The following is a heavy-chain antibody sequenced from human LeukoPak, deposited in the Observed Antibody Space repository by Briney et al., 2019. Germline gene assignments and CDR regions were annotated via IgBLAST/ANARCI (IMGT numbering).Heavy chain of an antibody. J-gene: IGHJ4*02. V-gene: IGHV5-51*01. Sequence: GESLKISCKGSGYNFPNYWIGWVRQMPGKGLEWVAMIWPGNSDTRYSPSFQGQVTISADKSISTAYLQWISLKASDTAMYYCARGLGYCSSGVCRLFDYWGQGTLVTVPS. D-gene: IGHD2-8*01. CDR2: IWPGNSDT. CDR1: GYNFPNYW. CDR3: ARGLGYCSSGVCRLFDY.